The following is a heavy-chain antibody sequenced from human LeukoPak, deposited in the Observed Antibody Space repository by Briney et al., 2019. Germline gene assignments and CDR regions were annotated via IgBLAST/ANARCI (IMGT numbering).Heavy chain of an antibody. Sequence: GGSLRLFCAASGFTFSNNVMTWVRQAPGKGMEWVTGISDGGDTTYDAGSVKGRFTVSRDNSENILYLQMNSLRAEDTAIYYCAKTQGFFDHWGQGSLVTVSS. J-gene: IGHJ4*02. CDR1: GFTFSNNV. CDR2: ISDGGDTT. CDR3: AKTQGFFDH. V-gene: IGHV3-23*01.